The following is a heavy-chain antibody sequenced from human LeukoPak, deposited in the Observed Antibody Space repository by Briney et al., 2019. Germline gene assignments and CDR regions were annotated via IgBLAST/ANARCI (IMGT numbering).Heavy chain of an antibody. Sequence: GGSLRLSCAASGFTFSDYYMSWIRQAPGKGGEWVSYISSSGSTIYYADSVKGRFTISRENDKNSLYLQMNSRRAEDTAVYYCARDPHGYCTNGVCYSPFDYYYGMDVWGQGTTVTVSS. V-gene: IGHV3-11*01. CDR1: GFTFSDYY. CDR3: ARDPHGYCTNGVCYSPFDYYYGMDV. CDR2: ISSSGSTI. J-gene: IGHJ6*02. D-gene: IGHD2-8*01.